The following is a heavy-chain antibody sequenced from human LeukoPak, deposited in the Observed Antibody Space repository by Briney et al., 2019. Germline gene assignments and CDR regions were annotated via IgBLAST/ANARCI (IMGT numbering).Heavy chain of an antibody. V-gene: IGHV3-74*01. D-gene: IGHD1-26*01. Sequence: PGGSLRLSCAASGFTFSSYWMHWVRQAPGKGLVWVSRIRGDGSSTSYADSVKGRFTISRDNAKNTPYLQMNSLRAEDTGVYYCARDLGVGAWGQGTLVTVSS. J-gene: IGHJ5*02. CDR3: ARDLGVGA. CDR2: IRGDGSST. CDR1: GFTFSSYW.